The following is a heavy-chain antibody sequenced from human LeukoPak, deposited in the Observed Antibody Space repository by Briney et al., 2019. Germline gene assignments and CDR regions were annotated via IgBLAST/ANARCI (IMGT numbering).Heavy chain of an antibody. Sequence: TGGSLRLSCAASGFTFSSYSMNWVRQAPGKGLEWVSYISSSSSTIYYADSVKGRFTISRDNAKNSLYLQMNSLRAEDTAVYYCASLMVRGVIWIDYWGQGTLVTVSS. CDR2: ISSSSSTI. CDR3: ASLMVRGVIWIDY. D-gene: IGHD3-10*01. CDR1: GFTFSSYS. V-gene: IGHV3-48*01. J-gene: IGHJ4*02.